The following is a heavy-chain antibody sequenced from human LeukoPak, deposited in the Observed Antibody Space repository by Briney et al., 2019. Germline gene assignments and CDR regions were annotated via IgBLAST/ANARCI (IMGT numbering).Heavy chain of an antibody. D-gene: IGHD3-22*01. Sequence: GGSLRLSCAASGFTFSSYGMHWVRQAPGKGLEWVAFIRYDGSNKYYADSVKGRFTISRDNSKNTLYLQMNSLRAEDTAVYYCAKNLRDSSGYYPNTRSDYRGQGTLVTVSS. CDR1: GFTFSSYG. J-gene: IGHJ4*02. CDR2: IRYDGSNK. CDR3: AKNLRDSSGYYPNTRSDY. V-gene: IGHV3-30*02.